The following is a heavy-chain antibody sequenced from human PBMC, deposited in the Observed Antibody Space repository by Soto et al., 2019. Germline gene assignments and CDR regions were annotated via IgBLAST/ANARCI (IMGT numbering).Heavy chain of an antibody. D-gene: IGHD2-15*01. CDR3: TTASQSLPPYS. V-gene: IGHV3-15*01. J-gene: IGHJ4*02. CDR1: GFTFTKAW. Sequence: GGSLRLSCAASGFTFTKAWMTWVRQTPGKGLEWVGRIKSRADGGTTDYAASVKDRFIISRDDSNDTLYLHMNRLKTDDTAVYYCTTASQSLPPYSWGKVALGTVSS. CDR2: IKSRADGGTT.